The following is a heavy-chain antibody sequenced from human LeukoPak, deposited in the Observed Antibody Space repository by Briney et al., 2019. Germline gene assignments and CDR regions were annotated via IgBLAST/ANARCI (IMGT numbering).Heavy chain of an antibody. CDR2: IKSKTDGGTT. D-gene: IGHD2-2*01. CDR1: GFTFSNAW. Sequence: KPGGSLRLSCAASGFTFSNAWMSWVRQAPGRGLEWVGRIKSKTDGGTTDYAAPVKGRFTISRDDSKNTLYLQMNSLKTEDTAVYYCTTDGLLKDIVVVPAAIGDNWFDPWGQGTLVTVSS. J-gene: IGHJ5*02. V-gene: IGHV3-15*01. CDR3: TTDGLLKDIVVVPAAIGDNWFDP.